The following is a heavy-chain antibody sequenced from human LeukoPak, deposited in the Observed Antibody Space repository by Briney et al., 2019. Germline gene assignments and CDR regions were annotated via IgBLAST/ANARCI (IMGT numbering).Heavy chain of an antibody. D-gene: IGHD6-13*01. CDR3: GSMAAAGTFDY. CDR1: EFTYIRYE. CDR2: ISSSGSTI. Sequence: GGYLRLSCAATEFTYIRYEMNWLRQAPGKGLEWVSYISSSGSTIYYADSVKGRFTISRVNAKTSLYLQMNSLRAEDTAVYYCGSMAAAGTFDYWGQGTLVTVSS. J-gene: IGHJ4*02. V-gene: IGHV3-48*03.